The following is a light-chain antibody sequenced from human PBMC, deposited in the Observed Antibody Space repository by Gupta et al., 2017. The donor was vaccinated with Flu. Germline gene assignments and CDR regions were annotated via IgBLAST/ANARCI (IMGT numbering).Light chain of an antibody. V-gene: IGLV8-61*01. Sequence: TVTLTCGLTSGSVATNNYPSWYQQAPGQAPRTLIYITSARSAGVPDRFSGSILGNKAALTITGAQADDESDYYCVRYMGSGISMFGGGTKLTVL. CDR3: VRYMGSGISM. J-gene: IGLJ3*02. CDR1: SGSVATNNY. CDR2: ITS.